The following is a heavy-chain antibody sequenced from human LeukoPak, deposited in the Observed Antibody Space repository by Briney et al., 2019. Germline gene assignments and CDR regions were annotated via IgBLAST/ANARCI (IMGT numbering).Heavy chain of an antibody. Sequence: PSETLSLTCTVFGGSIVSSTNYWAWVRQPPGKGLEWIGSIFYSGNTHYNPSLKSRFTMSVATSKNEFSLKLTSVTAADTAVYYCTRHWSEFYNYGMGVWGHGTTVTVSS. V-gene: IGHV4-39*01. J-gene: IGHJ6*02. CDR3: TRHWSEFYNYGMGV. D-gene: IGHD3-3*01. CDR2: IFYSGNT. CDR1: GGSIVSSTNY.